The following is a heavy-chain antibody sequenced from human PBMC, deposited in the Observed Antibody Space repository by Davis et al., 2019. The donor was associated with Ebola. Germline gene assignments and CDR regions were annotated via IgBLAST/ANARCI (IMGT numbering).Heavy chain of an antibody. J-gene: IGHJ4*02. CDR1: GGSIGTYA. CDR3: GRDYWGSVDY. CDR2: IYSSGST. Sequence: MPSETLSLTCTVSGGSIGTYAWSWIRQPPGKGLEWIGYIYSSGSTVYNPSLKSRLPMSVDTSKNQFSLKLSSVTAADTAVYYCGRDYWGSVDYWGQGTLVTVSS. V-gene: IGHV4-59*13. D-gene: IGHD7-27*01.